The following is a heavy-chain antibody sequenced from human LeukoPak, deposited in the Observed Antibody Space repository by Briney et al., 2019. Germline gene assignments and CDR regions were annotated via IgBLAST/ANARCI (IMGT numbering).Heavy chain of an antibody. CDR3: AKERAPYYYGSGSYSYFDY. V-gene: IGHV3-23*01. CDR1: GFTFSSYA. Sequence: PGGSLRLSCAASGFTFSSYAMSWVRQAPGRGLEWVAGITSSAGTTYYADSVKGRFTISRDNSKITLYLQMNSLRAEDMAVYYCAKERAPYYYGSGSYSYFDYWGQGTLVSFSS. CDR2: ITSSAGTT. J-gene: IGHJ4*02. D-gene: IGHD3-10*01.